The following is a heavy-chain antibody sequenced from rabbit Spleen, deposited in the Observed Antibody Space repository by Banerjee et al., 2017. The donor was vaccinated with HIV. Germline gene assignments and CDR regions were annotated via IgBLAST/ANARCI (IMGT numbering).Heavy chain of an antibody. CDR2: IYSGISGST. Sequence: QEQLVESGGGLVQPEGSLTLTCTASGFTISSSYWICWVRQAPGKRPEWIACIYSGISGSTYYASWAKGRVTISKSSSPTVTLQMTSLTVADTATYFCARDLPGVIGWNFNLWGPGTLVTVS. CDR3: ARDLPGVIGWNFNL. J-gene: IGHJ4*01. CDR1: GFTISSSYW. V-gene: IGHV1S45*01. D-gene: IGHD1-1*01.